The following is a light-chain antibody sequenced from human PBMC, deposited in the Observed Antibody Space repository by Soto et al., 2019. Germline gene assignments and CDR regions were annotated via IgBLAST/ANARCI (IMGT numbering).Light chain of an antibody. CDR1: QSVLYSSNNKNY. CDR2: WAS. Sequence: DIVMTQSPDSLAVSLGERATINCKSSQSVLYSSNNKNYLAWYQQKPGQPPKLLIYWASTRESGVPDRFSGSGSGTDFTITISSLLAEDVAVYYCQQYYSTPLTFGGGTKVEIK. CDR3: QQYYSTPLT. V-gene: IGKV4-1*01. J-gene: IGKJ4*01.